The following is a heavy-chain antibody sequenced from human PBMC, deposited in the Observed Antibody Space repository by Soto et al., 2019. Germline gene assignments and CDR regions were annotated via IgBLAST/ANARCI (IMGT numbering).Heavy chain of an antibody. CDR3: ARAVFSSIIYIDF. CDR1: GDSISSRGYS. CDR2: IYPSGAA. D-gene: IGHD5-12*01. V-gene: IGHV4-30-2*01. J-gene: IGHJ6*03. Sequence: QLQLQESGSGLVKPLQTLSLTCGISGDSISSRGYSWTWLLQPPGKGLEWTGYIYPSGAAYSNPSLTSGVTISLESSKNGFSRNVKAATAEGTADYYCARAVFSSIIYIDFWGQGTTVTVSS.